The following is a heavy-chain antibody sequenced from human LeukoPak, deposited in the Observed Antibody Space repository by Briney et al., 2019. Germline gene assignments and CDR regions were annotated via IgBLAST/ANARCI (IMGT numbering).Heavy chain of an antibody. V-gene: IGHV4-59*08. CDR3: ARHPDYGYFDL. CDR1: GGSISSYY. D-gene: IGHD1-14*01. Sequence: PSETLSLTCAVSGGSISSYYWSWIRQPPGKGLEWIGYIYYSGSTNYNPSLKSRVTISVDTSKNQFSLKLSSVTAADTAVYYCARHPDYGYFDLWGRGTLVTVSS. CDR2: IYYSGST. J-gene: IGHJ2*01.